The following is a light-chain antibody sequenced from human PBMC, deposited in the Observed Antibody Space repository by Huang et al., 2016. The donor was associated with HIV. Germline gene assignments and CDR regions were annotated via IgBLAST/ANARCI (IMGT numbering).Light chain of an antibody. CDR3: QQYNTSPRT. J-gene: IGKJ1*01. CDR1: QSVFKN. V-gene: IGKV3-15*01. Sequence: ENLMTQSPSTLSVSPGESATLSCRASQSVFKNLAWYQQKPGQAPKLLIYGSSTRAAGIPARFSGSGSGTDFTLTISSLQSEDFAVYYCQQYNTSPRTFCQGTKVEV. CDR2: GSS.